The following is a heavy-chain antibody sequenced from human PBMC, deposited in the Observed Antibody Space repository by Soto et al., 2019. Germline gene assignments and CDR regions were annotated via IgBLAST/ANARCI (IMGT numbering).Heavy chain of an antibody. CDR1: GFSLDHYA. CDR3: VKDNVGVYCCGGSRYFDY. D-gene: IGHD2-15*01. V-gene: IGHV3-9*03. J-gene: IGHJ4*01. CDR2: ISWDSGVI. Sequence: EVHLVESGGGLAQPGRSLRLSCVASGFSLDHYAMPWVRQAPGKGLEWVSGISWDSGVIDYADAVRGRFTISRDNAKNFLYLKMTCLRAEDMALYYCVKDNVGVYCCGGSRYFDYWGHGSLGAVCS.